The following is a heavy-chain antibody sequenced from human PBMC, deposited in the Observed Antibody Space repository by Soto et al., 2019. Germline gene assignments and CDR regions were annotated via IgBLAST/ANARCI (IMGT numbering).Heavy chain of an antibody. CDR1: GGTFSSYA. J-gene: IGHJ5*02. CDR2: IIPIFGTA. CDR3: ARVLSRGYCISTSCYTWFDP. D-gene: IGHD2-2*02. Sequence: GASVKVSCKASGGTFSSYAISWVRQAPGQGLEWMGGIIPIFGTANYAQKFQGRVTITADESTSTAYMELSSLRSEDTAVYYCARVLSRGYCISTSCYTWFDPWGQGTLVTAPQ. V-gene: IGHV1-69*13.